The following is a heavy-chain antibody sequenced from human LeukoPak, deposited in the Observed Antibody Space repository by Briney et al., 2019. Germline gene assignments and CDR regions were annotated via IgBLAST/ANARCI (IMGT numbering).Heavy chain of an antibody. D-gene: IGHD5-18*01. CDR1: GGTFSSYA. J-gene: IGHJ4*02. CDR2: IIPIFGTA. V-gene: IGHV1-69*01. Sequence: SVTVSCKASGGTFSSYAISWVRQAPGQGLEWMGGIIPIFGTANYAQKFQGRVTITADESTSTAYMELSSLRSEDTAVYYCARGGYSYGSYFDYWGQGTLVTVSS. CDR3: ARGGYSYGSYFDY.